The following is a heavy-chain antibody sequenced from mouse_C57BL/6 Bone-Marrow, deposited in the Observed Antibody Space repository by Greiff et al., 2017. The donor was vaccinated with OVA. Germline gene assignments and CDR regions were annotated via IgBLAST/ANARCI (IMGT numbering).Heavy chain of an antibody. CDR3: ARYGGYDWYFDV. D-gene: IGHD2-3*01. CDR2: IDPSDSET. CDR1: GYTFTSYW. J-gene: IGHJ1*03. Sequence: VQLQQPGAELVRPGSSVKLSCKASGYTFTSYWMHWVKQRPIQGLEWIGNIDPSDSETHYNQKFKDKATLTVDKSSSTAYMQLSSLTSEDSAVYYCARYGGYDWYFDVWGTGTTVTVSS. V-gene: IGHV1-52*01.